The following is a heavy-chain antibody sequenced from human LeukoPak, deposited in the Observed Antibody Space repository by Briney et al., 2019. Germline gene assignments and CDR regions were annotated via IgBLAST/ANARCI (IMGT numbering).Heavy chain of an antibody. Sequence: PSETLSLTCAVSGYSISSGYYWGWSRQPPGKGLEWIGSIYHSGSTYYNPSLKSRVTISVDTSKNQFSLKLSSVTAADTAVYYCARHNAALLYWGQGTLVTVSS. J-gene: IGHJ4*02. CDR1: GYSISSGYY. CDR3: ARHNAALLY. CDR2: IYHSGST. D-gene: IGHD1-14*01. V-gene: IGHV4-38-2*01.